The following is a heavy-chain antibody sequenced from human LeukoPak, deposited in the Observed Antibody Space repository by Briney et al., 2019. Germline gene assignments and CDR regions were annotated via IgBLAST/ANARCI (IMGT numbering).Heavy chain of an antibody. CDR3: ARGGDGDILTGLVFDY. J-gene: IGHJ4*02. CDR1: GYRFTSYG. V-gene: IGHV1-18*01. D-gene: IGHD3-9*01. Sequence: ASVKVSCKASGYRFTSYGISWVRQAPGQGLEWMGWISAYNGNTNYAQKLQGRVTMTTDSSTSTAYMELRSLRSDDTAVYYCARGGDGDILTGLVFDYWGQGTLVTVSS. CDR2: ISAYNGNT.